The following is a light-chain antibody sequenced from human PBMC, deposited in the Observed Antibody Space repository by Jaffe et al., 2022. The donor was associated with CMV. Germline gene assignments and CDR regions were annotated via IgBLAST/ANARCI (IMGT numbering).Light chain of an antibody. Sequence: DIQMTQSPSSLSASIGDRVTITCRASQGIRNYLAWFQQKPGKAPKSLIYAASNLQSGVPSKFSGSGSGTDFTLTISSLHPEDFATYYCQQYISYPYTFGQGTKLEIK. V-gene: IGKV1-16*02. CDR3: QQYISYPYT. CDR1: QGIRNY. J-gene: IGKJ2*01. CDR2: AAS.